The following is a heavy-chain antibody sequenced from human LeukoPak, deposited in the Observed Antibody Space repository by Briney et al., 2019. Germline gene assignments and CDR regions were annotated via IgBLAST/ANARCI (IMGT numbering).Heavy chain of an antibody. J-gene: IGHJ5*02. D-gene: IGHD6-19*01. Sequence: GGTLRLSSAASGFTFSSYEMNWVRQAPGKGLEWVSYISSSGSTIYYADSVKGRFTISRDNAKNSLYLQMNSLRAEDTAVYYCARVGGSGWYNWFDPWGQGTLVTVSS. CDR1: GFTFSSYE. CDR3: ARVGGSGWYNWFDP. CDR2: ISSSGSTI. V-gene: IGHV3-48*03.